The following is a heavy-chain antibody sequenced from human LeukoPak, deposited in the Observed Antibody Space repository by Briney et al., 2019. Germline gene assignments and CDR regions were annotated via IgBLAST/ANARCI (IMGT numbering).Heavy chain of an antibody. Sequence: GGSLRLSCAASGFTFSSYWMSWVRQAPGKGLEWVSAIGGSGGSTYYADSVKGRFTISRDNSKNTLYLQMNSLIAEDTAVYYCAKSGYNRFDYWGQGTRVTVSS. J-gene: IGHJ4*02. D-gene: IGHD5-24*01. CDR2: IGGSGGST. V-gene: IGHV3-23*01. CDR3: AKSGYNRFDY. CDR1: GFTFSSYW.